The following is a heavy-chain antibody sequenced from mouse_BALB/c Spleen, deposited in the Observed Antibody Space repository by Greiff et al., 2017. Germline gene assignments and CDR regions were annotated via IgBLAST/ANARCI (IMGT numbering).Heavy chain of an antibody. D-gene: IGHD1-1*02. Sequence: QVQLQQPGAELVRPGASVKLSCKASGYTFTSYWINWVKQRPGQGLEWIGNIYPSDSYTNYNQKFKDKATLTVDKSSSTAYMQLSSPTSEDSAVYYCTRSGGNYAMDYWGQGTSDTVSS. CDR3: TRSGGNYAMDY. CDR2: IYPSDSYT. CDR1: GYTFTSYW. V-gene: IGHV1-69*02. J-gene: IGHJ4*01.